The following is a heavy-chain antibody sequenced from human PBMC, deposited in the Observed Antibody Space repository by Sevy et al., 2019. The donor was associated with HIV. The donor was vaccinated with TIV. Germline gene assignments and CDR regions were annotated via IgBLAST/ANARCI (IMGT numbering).Heavy chain of an antibody. Sequence: GGSLRLSCAASEFMFSTYAMHWVRQAPGKGLEWVAVISYDGSSHYYADSVKGRFTISRDNSKNTLFLQMNSLRLEDTAFYYCARDAGYSTDWYPSDYRGQGTLVTVSS. CDR3: ARDAGYSTDWYPSDY. V-gene: IGHV3-30-3*01. CDR2: ISYDGSSH. J-gene: IGHJ4*02. D-gene: IGHD6-19*01. CDR1: EFMFSTYA.